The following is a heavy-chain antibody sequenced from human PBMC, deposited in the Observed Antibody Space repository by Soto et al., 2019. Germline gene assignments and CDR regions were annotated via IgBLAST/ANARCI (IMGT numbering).Heavy chain of an antibody. CDR3: ARAGPSPSYQYTMDV. V-gene: IGHV3-74*01. D-gene: IGHD2-2*01. CDR2: INSDGSNI. J-gene: IGHJ6*02. CDR1: GFTFRTYW. Sequence: GGSLRLSCAASGFTFRTYWIHWVRQAPGKGLVWVSRINSDGSNINYADSVKGRFTISRANAKNTLYLQMNSLTAEDTAVYYCARAGPSPSYQYTMDVWGQGTTVTVSS.